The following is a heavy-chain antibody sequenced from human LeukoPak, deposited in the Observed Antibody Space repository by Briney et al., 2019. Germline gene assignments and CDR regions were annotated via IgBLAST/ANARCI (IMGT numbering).Heavy chain of an antibody. CDR3: ARWGPEANFDY. CDR1: GFTASSNS. V-gene: IGHV3-53*01. CDR2: IYSGGNT. D-gene: IGHD1-14*01. Sequence: GGSLRLSCAASGFTASSNSMNWVRQAPGKGLEWVSVIYSGGNTYYADSVKGRFTISRDNSKYTVYLQMNSLRAEDTAVYYCARWGPEANFDYWGQGTLVTVSS. J-gene: IGHJ4*02.